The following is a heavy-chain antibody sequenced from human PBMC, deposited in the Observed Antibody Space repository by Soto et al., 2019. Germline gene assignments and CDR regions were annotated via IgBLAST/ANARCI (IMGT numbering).Heavy chain of an antibody. CDR2: IYRKGST. J-gene: IGHJ6*02. CDR3: ARGGDAGSSYYEFQSPYTSYYCGIDV. V-gene: IGHV4-4*01. Sequence: SETLSLTCAVSGGSISSSNWCRWVRQPPGKGLEWSGVIYRKGSTYYNPTHYSGVTISVHKSKNQFSLKVSSVTAADTAVYCSARGGDAGSSYYEFQSPYTSYYCGIDVWGQGTMVTVSS. CDR1: GGSISSSNW. D-gene: IGHD3-22*01.